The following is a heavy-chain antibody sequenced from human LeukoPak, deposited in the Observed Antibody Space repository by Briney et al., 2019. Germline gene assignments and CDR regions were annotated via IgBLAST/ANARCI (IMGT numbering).Heavy chain of an antibody. CDR3: AKDTSKIIAVAPDY. CDR2: ISGSGGST. D-gene: IGHD6-19*01. J-gene: IGHJ4*02. CDR1: GFTFSSYA. V-gene: IGHV3-23*01. Sequence: GGSLRLSCAASGFTFSSYAMSWVRQAPGKGLEWVSAISGSGGSTYYADSVKGRFTISRDNSKNTLYLQMNSLRAEDTAVYYCAKDTSKIIAVAPDYWGQGTLVTVSS.